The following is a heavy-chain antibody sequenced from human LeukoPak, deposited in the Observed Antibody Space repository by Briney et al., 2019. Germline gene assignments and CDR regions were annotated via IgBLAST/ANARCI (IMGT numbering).Heavy chain of an antibody. CDR3: AKEEYNFGYFEY. CDR1: GFTFSTYG. V-gene: IGHV3-30*02. J-gene: IGHJ4*02. CDR2: IKYDGSRK. D-gene: IGHD1-1*01. Sequence: GGSLRLSCAASGFTFSTYGMHWVRQAPGKGLESLTFIKYDGSRKYYADSVKGRFTVSKDNSKNTLYLQMSSLTVEDTAIYYCAKEEYNFGYFEYWGQGILVTVSS.